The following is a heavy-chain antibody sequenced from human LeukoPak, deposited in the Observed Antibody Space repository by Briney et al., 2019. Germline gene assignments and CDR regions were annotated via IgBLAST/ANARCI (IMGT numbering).Heavy chain of an antibody. Sequence: GSSVKVSCKASGGTFSSYAISWVRQAPGQGLEWMGGIIPIFGTANYAQKFQGRVTITADESTSTAYMELSSLRSEDTAVYYCAKAGIYDFWSGLESNYYMDVWGKGTTVTVSS. D-gene: IGHD3-3*01. J-gene: IGHJ6*03. V-gene: IGHV1-69*01. CDR2: IIPIFGTA. CDR3: AKAGIYDFWSGLESNYYMDV. CDR1: GGTFSSYA.